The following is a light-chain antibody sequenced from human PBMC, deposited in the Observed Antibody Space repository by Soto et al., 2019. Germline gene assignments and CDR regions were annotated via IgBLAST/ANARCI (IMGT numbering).Light chain of an antibody. V-gene: IGKV1-39*01. J-gene: IGKJ2*01. CDR1: QTISTY. CDR3: QQSFTTPPYT. Sequence: DIQMTQSPSSLSASVGDRVTITCRASQTISTYLNWYQQKPGKAPKLLIFAASSLQSGVPSRFSGRGSGTDFTLTISSLQPEDFATYYCQQSFTTPPYTFGQGTKLETK. CDR2: AAS.